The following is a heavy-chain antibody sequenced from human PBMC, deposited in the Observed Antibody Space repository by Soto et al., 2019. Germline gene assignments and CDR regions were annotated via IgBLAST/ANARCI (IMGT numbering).Heavy chain of an antibody. CDR3: ASDDYSNYEDMYGMDV. D-gene: IGHD4-4*01. CDR2: ISYDGSNK. CDR1: GFTFSSYA. J-gene: IGHJ6*02. Sequence: QVQLVESGGGVVQPGRSLRLSCAASGFTFSSYAMHWVRQAPGKGLEWVAVISYDGSNKYYADSVKGRFTISRDNSKNRLYLQMNSLRAEDTAVYYCASDDYSNYEDMYGMDVWGQGTTVTVSS. V-gene: IGHV3-30-3*01.